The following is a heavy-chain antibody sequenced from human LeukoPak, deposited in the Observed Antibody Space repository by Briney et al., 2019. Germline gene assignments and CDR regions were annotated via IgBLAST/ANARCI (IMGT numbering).Heavy chain of an antibody. D-gene: IGHD2-2*01. CDR2: IRSNWCST. J-gene: IGHJ3*02. CDR1: GFTFSSYA. V-gene: IGHV3-64D*09. CDR3: VNALIVVVPAAPPPAFDI. Sequence: GGSLRLSCSASGFTFSSYAMHCVRQAPGKGLEYLSAIRSNWCSTYYADSVKGRFTISIENSKNTLELQMSSLRAEDTAVYYCVNALIVVVPAAPPPAFDIWGPGTMVTVSS.